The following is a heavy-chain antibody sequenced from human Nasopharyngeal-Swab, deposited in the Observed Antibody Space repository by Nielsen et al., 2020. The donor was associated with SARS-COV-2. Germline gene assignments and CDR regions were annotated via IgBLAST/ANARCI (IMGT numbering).Heavy chain of an antibody. D-gene: IGHD1-26*01. J-gene: IGHJ4*02. CDR2: ISRDGRSI. CDR3: ARAPYSGSYYGFDY. Sequence: GESLKISCAASGFTFSDYYMSWIRQAPGKGLEHVSGISRDGRSIFFADSVRDRFTISRDNSKNTLYLQMGGLRAEDMAVYYCARAPYSGSYYGFDYWGQGTLVTVSS. CDR1: GFTFSDYY. V-gene: IGHV3-64*02.